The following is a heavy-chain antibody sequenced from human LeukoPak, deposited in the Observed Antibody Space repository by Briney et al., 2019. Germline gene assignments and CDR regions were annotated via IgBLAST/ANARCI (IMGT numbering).Heavy chain of an antibody. D-gene: IGHD2-2*01. J-gene: IGHJ6*04. Sequence: GTSVKVSCKASGFTFTSSAVQWVRQARGQRLEWIGWIVVCSGNTNYAQKFQERVTITRDMSTSTAYMELSSLRSEDTAVYYCAAAVVPAAVYYYYGMDVWGKGTTVTVSS. CDR3: AAAVVPAAVYYYYGMDV. V-gene: IGHV1-58*01. CDR2: IVVCSGNT. CDR1: GFTFTSSA.